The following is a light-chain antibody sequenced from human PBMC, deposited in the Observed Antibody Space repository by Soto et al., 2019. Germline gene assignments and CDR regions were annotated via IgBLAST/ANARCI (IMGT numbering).Light chain of an antibody. V-gene: IGKV1-39*01. CDR1: QTISTF. J-gene: IGKJ1*01. Sequence: DIQMTQSPSSLSASVGDRVTISCRASQTISTFLNWYQQKPGTAPRLLIYRASSVNSGVPPRFSGSGSGRGFTLTISSLRPEDIATYFCQQSYSSPPWTFGQGTKVEV. CDR3: QQSYSSPPWT. CDR2: RAS.